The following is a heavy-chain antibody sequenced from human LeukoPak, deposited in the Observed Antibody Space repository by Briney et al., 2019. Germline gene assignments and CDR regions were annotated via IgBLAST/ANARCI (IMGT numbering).Heavy chain of an antibody. CDR3: ARDHDTYGERYFDY. CDR1: GGSISTYY. V-gene: IGHV4-4*07. Sequence: SETLSLTCTVSGGSISTYYWGWIRQPAGKGLEWIGRIYTSGSTNYNPSLKSRVTISVDKSKNQFSLKLSSVTAADTAVYYCARDHDTYGERYFDYWGQGTLVTVSS. J-gene: IGHJ4*02. D-gene: IGHD4-17*01. CDR2: IYTSGST.